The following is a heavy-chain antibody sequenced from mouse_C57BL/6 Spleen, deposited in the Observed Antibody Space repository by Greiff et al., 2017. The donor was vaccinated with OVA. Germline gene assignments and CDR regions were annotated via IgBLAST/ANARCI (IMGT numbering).Heavy chain of an antibody. V-gene: IGHV1-61*01. Sequence: QVQLKQPGAELVRPGSSVKLSCKASGYTFTSYWMDWVKQRPGQGLEWIGNIYPSDSETHYNQKFKDKATLTVDKSSSTAYMQLSSLTSEDSAVYYCARVYDYDGGYFDYWGQGTTLTVSS. CDR2: IYPSDSET. J-gene: IGHJ2*01. D-gene: IGHD2-4*01. CDR1: GYTFTSYW. CDR3: ARVYDYDGGYFDY.